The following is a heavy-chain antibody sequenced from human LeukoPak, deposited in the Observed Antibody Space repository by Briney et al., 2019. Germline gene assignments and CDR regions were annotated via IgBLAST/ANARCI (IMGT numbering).Heavy chain of an antibody. V-gene: IGHV1-46*01. D-gene: IGHD5-18*01. J-gene: IGHJ4*02. CDR2: INPSGGST. CDR1: GYTFTSYY. CDR3: ARDTAMVRSFDY. Sequence: ASVKVSCKASGYTFTSYYMHWVRQAPGQGLEWMGIINPSGGSTSYAQKFQGRVTMTRDTSTSTVYMELSSLRSDDTAVYYCARDTAMVRSFDYWGQGTLVTVSS.